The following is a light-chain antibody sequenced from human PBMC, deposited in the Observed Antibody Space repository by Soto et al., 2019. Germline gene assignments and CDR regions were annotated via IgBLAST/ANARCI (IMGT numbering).Light chain of an antibody. V-gene: IGLV2-14*01. CDR3: SSYTRRTTVG. CDR1: TSDIGGFDY. CDR2: EVS. Sequence: QSALTQPASVSGSPGQSITISCTGSTSDIGGFDYVSWYQHRPGEAPKLTIYEVSNRPSGVSYRFSGSKSDNTASLTISGLQAEDEGVYYCSSYTRRTTVGFGTGTK. J-gene: IGLJ1*01.